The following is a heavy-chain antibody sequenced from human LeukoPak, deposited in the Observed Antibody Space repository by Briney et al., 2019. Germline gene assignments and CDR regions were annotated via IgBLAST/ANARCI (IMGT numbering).Heavy chain of an antibody. CDR2: IVVGSGNT. CDR1: GFTFRSSA. CDR3: AAVFFSSTVPYFDH. J-gene: IGHJ4*02. V-gene: IGHV1-58*02. D-gene: IGHD2-2*01. Sequence: TSVKVSCKASGFTFRSSAIQWVRQVRGQRLEWIGWIVVGSGNTNYAQKFQDRVTITKDMSTMTAYMELSSLRSEDTALYYCAAVFFSSTVPYFDHWAQGTLVTVSS.